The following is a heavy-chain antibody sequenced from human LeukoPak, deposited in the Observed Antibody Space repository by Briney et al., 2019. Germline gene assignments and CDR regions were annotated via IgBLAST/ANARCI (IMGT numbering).Heavy chain of an antibody. D-gene: IGHD5-18*01. CDR2: IYYSGST. Sequence: SETLSLTCTVSGGSISSGDYYWSWIRQPPGKGLEWIGYIYYSGSTYYNPSLKSRVTISVDTSKNRFSLKLSSVTAADTAVYYCARFGYSYGSGSSDYWGQGTLVTVSS. CDR3: ARFGYSYGSGSSDY. V-gene: IGHV4-30-4*01. CDR1: GGSISSGDYY. J-gene: IGHJ4*02.